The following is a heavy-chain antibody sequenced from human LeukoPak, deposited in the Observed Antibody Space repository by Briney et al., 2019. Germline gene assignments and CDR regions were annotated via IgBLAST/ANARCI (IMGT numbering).Heavy chain of an antibody. D-gene: IGHD7-27*01. CDR1: GFTFSSYS. Sequence: GGSLRLSCAASGFTFSSYSMNWVRQAPGEGLEWVSSISSSSSYIYYADSVKGRFTISRDNAKNSLYLQMNSLRAGDTAVYYCARESNWGYYFDFWGQGTLVTVSS. J-gene: IGHJ4*02. V-gene: IGHV3-21*01. CDR2: ISSSSSYI. CDR3: ARESNWGYYFDF.